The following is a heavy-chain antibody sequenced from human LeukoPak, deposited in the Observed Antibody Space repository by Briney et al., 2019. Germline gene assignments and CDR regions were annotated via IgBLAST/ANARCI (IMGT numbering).Heavy chain of an antibody. CDR1: GGTFSSYA. V-gene: IGHV1-69*05. Sequence: SVKVSCKASGGTFSSYAISWVGQAPGQGLEWMGGIIPIFGTANYAQKFQGRVTITTDESTSTAYMELSSLRSEDTAVYYCAGGEQQLARFDPWGQGTLLTVSS. CDR2: IIPIFGTA. CDR3: AGGEQQLARFDP. J-gene: IGHJ5*02. D-gene: IGHD6-13*01.